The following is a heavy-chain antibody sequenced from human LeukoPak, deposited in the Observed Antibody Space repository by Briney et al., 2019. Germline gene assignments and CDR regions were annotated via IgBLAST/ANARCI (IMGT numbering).Heavy chain of an antibody. J-gene: IGHJ4*02. D-gene: IGHD3-22*01. CDR2: TSGSGGST. Sequence: GGSLRLSCAASGFTFSSYAMSWVRQAPGKGLEWVSATSGSGGSTYYADSVKGRFTISRDNSKNTLYLQMNSLRAEDTAVYYCAKVGFTMIVVVIPHLDYWGQGTLVTVSS. V-gene: IGHV3-23*01. CDR1: GFTFSSYA. CDR3: AKVGFTMIVVVIPHLDY.